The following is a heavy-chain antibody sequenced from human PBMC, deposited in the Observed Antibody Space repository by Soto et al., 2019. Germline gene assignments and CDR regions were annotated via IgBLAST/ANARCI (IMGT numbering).Heavy chain of an antibody. CDR2: IYPGDSDT. V-gene: IGHV5-51*01. CDR3: ARQRYYYGSGSYYWDYYYYMDV. D-gene: IGHD3-10*01. J-gene: IGHJ6*03. CDR1: GYSFTSYW. Sequence: GESLKISCKGSGYSFTSYWIGWVRQMPGRGLEWMGIIYPGDSDTRYSPSFQGQVTISADKSISTAYLQWSSLKASDTAMYYCARQRYYYGSGSYYWDYYYYMDVWGKGTTVTVSS.